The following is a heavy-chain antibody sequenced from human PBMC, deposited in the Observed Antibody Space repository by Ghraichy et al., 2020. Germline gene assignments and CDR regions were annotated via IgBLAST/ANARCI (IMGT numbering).Heavy chain of an antibody. V-gene: IGHV1-8*01. D-gene: IGHD2-2*01. J-gene: IGHJ6*03. Sequence: ASVKVSCKASGYTFTSYDINWVRQATGQGLEWMGWMNPNSGNTGYAQKFQGRVTMTRNTSISTAYMELSSLRSEDTAVYYCAREGGYCSSTSCYIGYYYYYMDVWGKGTTVTVSS. CDR3: AREGGYCSSTSCYIGYYYYYMDV. CDR2: MNPNSGNT. CDR1: GYTFTSYD.